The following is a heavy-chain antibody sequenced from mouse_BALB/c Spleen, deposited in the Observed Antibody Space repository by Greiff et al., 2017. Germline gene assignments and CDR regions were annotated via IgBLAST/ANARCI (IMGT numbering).Heavy chain of an antibody. Sequence: VHLVESGPGLVAPSHSLSITCPVSGFSLPSYGVSWVRQPPGKGLGVLGVLWGDGSTHYHSALLSRQSSSKNKSKSQVFLKLNSLQTDDTATYYCAKRGDGYYSMDYWGQGTSVTVSS. V-gene: IGHV2-3*01. D-gene: IGHD2-3*01. CDR2: LWGDGST. CDR3: AKRGDGYYSMDY. CDR1: GFSLPSYG. J-gene: IGHJ4*01.